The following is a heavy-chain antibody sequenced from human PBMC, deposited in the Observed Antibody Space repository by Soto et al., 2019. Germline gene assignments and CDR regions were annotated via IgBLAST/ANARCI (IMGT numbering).Heavy chain of an antibody. V-gene: IGHV1-69*13. CDR2: IIPIFGTA. D-gene: IGHD3-10*01. Sequence: SVKVSCKASGGTFSSYAISWVRQAPGQGLEWMGGIIPIFGTANYAQKFQGRVTITADESTSTAYMELSSLRSEDTAVYYCAREGSAWSYYIYYYYGMDVWGQGTTVTVSS. CDR3: AREGSAWSYYIYYYYGMDV. J-gene: IGHJ6*02. CDR1: GGTFSSYA.